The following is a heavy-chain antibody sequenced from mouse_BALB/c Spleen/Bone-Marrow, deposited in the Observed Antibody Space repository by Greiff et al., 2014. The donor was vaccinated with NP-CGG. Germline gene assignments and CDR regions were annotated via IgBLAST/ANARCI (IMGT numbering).Heavy chain of an antibody. D-gene: IGHD1-1*01. CDR1: GYTFTSYW. J-gene: IGHJ4*01. CDR2: IYPGDGDT. CDR3: AREGYYYGSSTYYAIDY. V-gene: IGHV1-87*01. Sequence: VQLQQSGAELARPGASVKLSCKASGYTFTSYWMQWVKQRPGQGLEWIGAIYPGDGDTRYTQKFKVKATLTADKSSSTAYMQLSSLASKDSAVYYCAREGYYYGSSTYYAIDYWGQGTSVTVSS.